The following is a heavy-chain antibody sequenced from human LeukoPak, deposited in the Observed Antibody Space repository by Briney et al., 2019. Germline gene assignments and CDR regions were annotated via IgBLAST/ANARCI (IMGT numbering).Heavy chain of an antibody. Sequence: NPSETLSLTCAVYGGSFSGYYWSWIRQPPGKGLEWIGEINHSGSTNYNPSLKSRVTISVDTSKNQFSLKLSSVTAADTAVYYCARDPGYTGLGYFDYWGQGTLVTVSS. J-gene: IGHJ4*02. CDR1: GGSFSGYY. CDR3: ARDPGYTGLGYFDY. CDR2: INHSGST. D-gene: IGHD2-2*02. V-gene: IGHV4-34*01.